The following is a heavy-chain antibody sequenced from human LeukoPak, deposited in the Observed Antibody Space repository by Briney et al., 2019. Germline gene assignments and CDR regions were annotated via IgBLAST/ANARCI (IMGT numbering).Heavy chain of an antibody. CDR3: ASYGDYVPDY. Sequence: SETLSLTCAVSGGSISSGGYSWSWIRQTPGKGLEWIGYIYHSGSTYYNPSLKSRVTISVDRSKNQFSLKLSSVTAADTAVYYCASYGDYVPDYWGQGTLVTVSS. D-gene: IGHD4-17*01. V-gene: IGHV4-30-2*01. J-gene: IGHJ4*02. CDR1: GGSISSGGYS. CDR2: IYHSGST.